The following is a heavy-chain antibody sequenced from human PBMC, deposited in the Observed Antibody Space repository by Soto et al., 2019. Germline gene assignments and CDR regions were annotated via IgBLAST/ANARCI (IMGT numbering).Heavy chain of an antibody. CDR1: GYSFTSYW. J-gene: IGHJ4*02. Sequence: PGESLKISCKGSGYSFTSYWIGWVRQMPGKGLEWMGIIYPGDSDTRYSPSFQGQVTISADKSISTAYLQWSSLKASDTAMYYCARLESSRVFDWLSTAYFDYWGQGTLVTISS. V-gene: IGHV5-51*01. D-gene: IGHD3-9*01. CDR2: IYPGDSDT. CDR3: ARLESSRVFDWLSTAYFDY.